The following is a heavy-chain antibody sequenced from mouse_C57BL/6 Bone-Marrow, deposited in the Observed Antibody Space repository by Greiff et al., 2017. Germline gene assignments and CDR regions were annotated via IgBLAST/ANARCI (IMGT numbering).Heavy chain of an antibody. Sequence: QVQLQQPGAELVKPGASVKMSCKASGYTFTSYWITWVKQRPGQGLEWIGDIYPGSGDTNYNEKFMSKATLTVDTSSSTAYMQLSSLTSEDSAVYYCARDLRHRYAMDYWGQGTAVTVSA. J-gene: IGHJ4*01. V-gene: IGHV1-55*01. D-gene: IGHD5-1*01. CDR1: GYTFTSYW. CDR2: IYPGSGDT. CDR3: ARDLRHRYAMDY.